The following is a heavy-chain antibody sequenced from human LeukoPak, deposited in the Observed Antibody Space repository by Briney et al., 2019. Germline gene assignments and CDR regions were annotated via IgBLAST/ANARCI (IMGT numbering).Heavy chain of an antibody. V-gene: IGHV3-23*01. Sequence: GGSLRLSCAASGFTFSGSAMSWVRQAPGKGLEWVSAISGSGGSTYYADSVKGRFTVSRDNSKNTLYLQMNSLRAEDTAVFYCAKECSGGTCYSNSQYYYYGMDVWGQGTTVTVSS. J-gene: IGHJ6*02. CDR1: GFTFSGSA. CDR2: ISGSGGST. D-gene: IGHD2-15*01. CDR3: AKECSGGTCYSNSQYYYYGMDV.